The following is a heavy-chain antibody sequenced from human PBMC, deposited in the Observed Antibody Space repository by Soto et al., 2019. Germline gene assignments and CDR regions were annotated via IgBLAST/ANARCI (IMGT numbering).Heavy chain of an antibody. CDR1: GGTFSGTA. CDR3: VRAPHNIRFKCFH. D-gene: IGHD1-20*01. J-gene: IGHJ1*01. Sequence: QVQLVQSGPEMKKPGSSVKVSCKISGGTFSGTAINWVRQAPGQGHEWVGGIIPVFATTHYPQTFQGRVTITADASTKTVYLEFNRLRSDDTAVYHCVRAPHNIRFKCFHWGQGTRVTVSS. CDR2: IIPVFATT. V-gene: IGHV1-69*01.